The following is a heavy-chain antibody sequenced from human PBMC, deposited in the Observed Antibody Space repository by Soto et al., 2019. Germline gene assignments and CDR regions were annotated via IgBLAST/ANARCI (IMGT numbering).Heavy chain of an antibody. CDR1: GGTLRSHA. D-gene: IGHD2-2*01. CDR2: IIPSFGST. Sequence: QVQLVQSGAEVKKPGSSVRVSCKASGGTLRSHAINWVRQAPGQGLEWKGGIIPSFGSTNYAQKFQGSVTITAHESSITAYMELSSLRSEDTAVYYCAETVAIPYYDGMDVWGQGTTVTVSS. CDR3: AETVAIPYYDGMDV. V-gene: IGHV1-69*01. J-gene: IGHJ6*02.